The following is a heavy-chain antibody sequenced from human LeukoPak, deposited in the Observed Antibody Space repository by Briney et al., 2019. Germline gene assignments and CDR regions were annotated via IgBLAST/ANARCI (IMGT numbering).Heavy chain of an antibody. CDR3: ARDPINENGDPRYYFDN. Sequence: PSETLSLTCTVSGGSISSSSYYWGWIRQPAGKGLEWIGRIYISGITNYNPSLKSRVTMSVATSKNQFSLKLSSVAAADTAIYYCARDPINENGDPRYYFDNWGLGILVTVSS. V-gene: IGHV4-61*02. J-gene: IGHJ4*02. CDR1: GGSISSSSYY. CDR2: IYISGIT. D-gene: IGHD4-17*01.